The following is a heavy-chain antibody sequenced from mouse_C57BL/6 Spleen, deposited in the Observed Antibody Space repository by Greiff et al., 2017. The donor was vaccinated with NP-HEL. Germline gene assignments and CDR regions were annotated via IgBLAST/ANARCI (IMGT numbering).Heavy chain of an antibody. Sequence: EVQLVESGPELVKPGASVKISCKASGYSFTDYNMNWVKQSNGKSLEWIGVINPNYGTTSYNQKFKGKATLTVDQSSSTAYMQLNSLTSEDSAVYYCARTAQATRGYAMDYWGQGTSVTVSS. CDR2: INPNYGTT. CDR1: GYSFTDYN. J-gene: IGHJ4*01. CDR3: ARTAQATRGYAMDY. V-gene: IGHV1-39*01. D-gene: IGHD3-2*02.